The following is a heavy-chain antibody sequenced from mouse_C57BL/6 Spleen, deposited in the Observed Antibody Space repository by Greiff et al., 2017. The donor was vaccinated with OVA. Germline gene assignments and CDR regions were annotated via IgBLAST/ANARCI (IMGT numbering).Heavy chain of an antibody. CDR1: GYTFTSYW. CDR3: ARDSSGTWFAY. V-gene: IGHV1-52*01. CDR2: IDPSDSAT. Sequence: QVQLQQPGAELVRPGSSVKLSCKASGYTFTSYWMHWVKQRPIQGLEWIGNIDPSDSATHYNQKFKDKATLTVDKSSSTAYMQLSSLTSEDSAVYYCARDSSGTWFAYWGQGTLVTVSA. J-gene: IGHJ3*01. D-gene: IGHD3-2*02.